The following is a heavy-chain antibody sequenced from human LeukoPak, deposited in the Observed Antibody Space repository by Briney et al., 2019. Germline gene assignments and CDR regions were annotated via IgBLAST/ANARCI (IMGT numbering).Heavy chain of an antibody. Sequence: PGGSLRLSCAASGFTFVSYAMSWVRQAPGKGLEWVSAITNSGKDTYYADSVKGRFTFSRDISKNTLYLHMNSLRADDTAVYYCAKADYSEYGFDSWGQGTLVTVSS. V-gene: IGHV3-23*01. CDR3: AKADYSEYGFDS. D-gene: IGHD4-17*01. J-gene: IGHJ4*02. CDR2: ITNSGKDT. CDR1: GFTFVSYA.